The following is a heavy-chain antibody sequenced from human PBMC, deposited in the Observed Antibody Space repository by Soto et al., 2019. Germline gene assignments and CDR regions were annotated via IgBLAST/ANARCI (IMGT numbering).Heavy chain of an antibody. Sequence: QVQLQESGPGLVKPSQTLSLTCTVSGGSISSGCYYWSWIRQHPGKGLEWIGYISYSGSNYYNPSIKSRVTISVDTYKNQCSLKLSSVPAADTAVYYCARGLNYGDRTHYYYYYGMDVWGQGTTVTVSS. CDR2: ISYSGSN. V-gene: IGHV4-31*03. CDR3: ARGLNYGDRTHYYYYYGMDV. CDR1: GGSISSGCYY. D-gene: IGHD4-17*01. J-gene: IGHJ6*02.